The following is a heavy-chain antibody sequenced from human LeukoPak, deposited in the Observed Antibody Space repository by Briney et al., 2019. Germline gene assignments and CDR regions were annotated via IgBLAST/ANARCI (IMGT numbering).Heavy chain of an antibody. J-gene: IGHJ4*02. CDR2: IYYSGST. V-gene: IGHV4-59*08. CDR1: GGSISSYY. Sequence: PSETLSLTCTVSGGSISSYYWSLIRQPPGRGLEWIGYIYYSGSTNYNPSLKSRVTISVDTSKNQFSLKLSSVTAADTAVYYCARHVDSSGYSNVIFDYWGQGTLVTVSS. CDR3: ARHVDSSGYSNVIFDY. D-gene: IGHD5-12*01.